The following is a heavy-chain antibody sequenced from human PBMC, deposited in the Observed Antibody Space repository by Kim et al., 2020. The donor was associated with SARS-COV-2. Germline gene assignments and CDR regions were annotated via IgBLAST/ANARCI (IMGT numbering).Heavy chain of an antibody. J-gene: IGHJ4*02. V-gene: IGHV4-39*01. Sequence: SETLSLTCTVSGGSISSSSYYWGWIRQPPGKGLEWIGSIYYSGNTYYNPSLRSRVTISVDTSNNQFSLKLSSVTAADTAIYYCARFPIAFFDYWGQGTLVTVSS. CDR3: ARFPIAFFDY. D-gene: IGHD6-13*01. CDR1: GGSISSSSYY. CDR2: IYYSGNT.